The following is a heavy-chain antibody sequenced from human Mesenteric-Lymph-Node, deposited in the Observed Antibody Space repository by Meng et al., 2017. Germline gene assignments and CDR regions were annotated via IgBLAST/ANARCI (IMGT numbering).Heavy chain of an antibody. CDR3: AKDRGNWGSGWDS. CDR2: MSAATRSI. CDR1: GFSVSTNY. V-gene: IGHV3-23*01. J-gene: IGHJ4*02. D-gene: IGHD7-27*01. Sequence: GGSLRLSCAPSGFSVSTNYMGWVRQAPGKGLEWVSSMSAATRSIYYVDSVKGRFTISRDNSKNTVYLQMNSLRAEDTAVYYCAKDRGNWGSGWDSWGQGTMVTVSS.